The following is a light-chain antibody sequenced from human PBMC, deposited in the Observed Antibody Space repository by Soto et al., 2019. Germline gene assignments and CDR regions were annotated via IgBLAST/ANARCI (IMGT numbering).Light chain of an antibody. CDR2: VAS. V-gene: IGKV1-17*01. J-gene: IGKJ1*01. CDR3: LHHNSDPCT. Sequence: DIQMTQSPSSLSASVGDRVTFTCRASQDIKDHLGWYQQKPGKAPKSLIYVASRLQSGVPPRFSGSGSGTEFTLTIISLQPEDFSSCFCLHHNSDPCTFGQGTKVEI. CDR1: QDIKDH.